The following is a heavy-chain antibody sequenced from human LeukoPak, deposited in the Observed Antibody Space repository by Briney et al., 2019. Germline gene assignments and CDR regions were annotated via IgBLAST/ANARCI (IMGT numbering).Heavy chain of an antibody. CDR2: IYYSGST. J-gene: IGHJ4*02. CDR1: GGSITSTNW. Sequence: SGTLSLTCAVSGGSITSTNWWSWVRPPPGKGLEWIGSIYYSGSTYYNPSLKSRVTISVDTSKNQFSLKLSSVTAADTAVYYCARIVEYYYGSGSLGAFDYWGQGTLVTVSS. D-gene: IGHD3-10*01. V-gene: IGHV4-4*02. CDR3: ARIVEYYYGSGSLGAFDY.